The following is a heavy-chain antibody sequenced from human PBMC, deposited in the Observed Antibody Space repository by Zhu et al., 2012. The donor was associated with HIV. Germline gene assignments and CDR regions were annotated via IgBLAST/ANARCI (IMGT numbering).Heavy chain of an antibody. V-gene: IGHV4-38-2*02. CDR3: ARHSRSFNGWSKFDF. J-gene: IGHJ4*02. CDR2: VYHNGRT. Sequence: QVQLQESGPGLVKPSETLSLTSTVSSFSITSSYYWGWVRQSSGKGLEWIGTVYHNGRTFYNPSLESRVTISVDTSKNQFSLKLRSVTAADTAVYFCARHSRSFNGWSKFDFWGQGTLVTVSS. CDR1: SFSITSSYY. D-gene: IGHD6-19*01.